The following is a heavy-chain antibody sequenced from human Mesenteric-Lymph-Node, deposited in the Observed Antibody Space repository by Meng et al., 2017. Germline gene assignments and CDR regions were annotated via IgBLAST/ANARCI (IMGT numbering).Heavy chain of an antibody. J-gene: IGHJ2*01. D-gene: IGHD3-22*01. V-gene: IGHV3-30*01. CDR3: ARDRSSGYYFYWYFDL. CDR2: ISYDGSNK. Sequence: GGSLRLSCAASGFTFSRYWMTWVRQAPGKGLEWVAVISYDGSNKYYADSVKGRFTISRDNSKNTLYLQMNSLRAEDTAVYYCARDRSSGYYFYWYFDLWGRGTRVTVSS. CDR1: GFTFSRYW.